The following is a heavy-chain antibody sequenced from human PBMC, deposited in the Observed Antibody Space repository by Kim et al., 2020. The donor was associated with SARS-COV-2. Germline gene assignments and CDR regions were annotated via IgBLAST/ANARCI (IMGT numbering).Heavy chain of an antibody. D-gene: IGHD3-10*01. CDR1: GGSISSSSYY. CDR2: IYYSGST. Sequence: SETLSLTCTVSGGSISSSSYYWGWIRQPPGKGLEWIGNIYYSGSTYYNPALKSRVTISVDTSKNQFSLKLSSVTAADTAVYYCARVWFGELTVDYWGQGT. V-gene: IGHV4-39*01. CDR3: ARVWFGELTVDY. J-gene: IGHJ4*02.